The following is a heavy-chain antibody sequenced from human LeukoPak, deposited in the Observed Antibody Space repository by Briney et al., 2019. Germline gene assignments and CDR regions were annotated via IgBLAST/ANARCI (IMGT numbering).Heavy chain of an antibody. Sequence: PGGSLRLSCAASGFTFSDYYMTWFRQAPGKGLEWVSYISSSGRTIYYADSVKGRFTISRDNAKNSLYLQMNSLRAEDTAVYYCARDGSPLWFGELLRTGDAFDIWGQGTMVTVSS. CDR1: GFTFSDYY. J-gene: IGHJ3*02. CDR2: ISSSGRTI. V-gene: IGHV3-11*04. D-gene: IGHD3-10*01. CDR3: ARDGSPLWFGELLRTGDAFDI.